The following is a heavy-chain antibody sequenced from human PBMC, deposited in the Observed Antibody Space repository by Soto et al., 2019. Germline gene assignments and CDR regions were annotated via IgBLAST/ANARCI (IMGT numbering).Heavy chain of an antibody. D-gene: IGHD3-22*01. J-gene: IGHJ4*02. CDR2: IWYDGSNK. CDR3: ATKIVVSQGDY. CDR1: GFTFSRYD. V-gene: IGHV3-33*01. Sequence: QVQLVESGGGVAQPGRSLRLSCAASGFTFSRYDMHWVRQAPGKGLEWVAVIWYDGSNKYSADSVKGRFTISRDNSKDTLYLQMNSLRAEDTAVYYCATKIVVSQGDYWGQGTLVTVSS.